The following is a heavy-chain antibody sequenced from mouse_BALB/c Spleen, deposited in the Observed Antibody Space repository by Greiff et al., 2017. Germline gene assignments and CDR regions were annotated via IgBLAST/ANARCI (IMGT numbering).Heavy chain of an antibody. Sequence: EVKLVESGPGLVKPSQSLSLTCTVTGYSITSDYAWNWIRQFPGNKLEWMGYISYSGSTSYNPSLKSRISITRDASKNQFFLQLNSVTTENTATYYCARLLLRQGDYYAMDYGGQGTSVTVSS. CDR3: ARLLLRQGDYYAMDY. D-gene: IGHD2-12*01. CDR2: ISYSGST. V-gene: IGHV3-2*02. CDR1: GYSITSDYA. J-gene: IGHJ4*01.